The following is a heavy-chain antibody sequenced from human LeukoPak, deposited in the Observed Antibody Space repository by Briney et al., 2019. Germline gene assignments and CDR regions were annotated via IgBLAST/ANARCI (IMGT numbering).Heavy chain of an antibody. CDR2: IYHSGST. Sequence: SETLSLTCAVSGGSISSGGYSWSWIRQPPGKGLEWIGYIYHSGSTYYDPSLKSRVTISVDRSKNQFSLKLSSVTAADTAVYYCARDDGARSAFDIWGQGTMVTVSS. D-gene: IGHD3-10*01. V-gene: IGHV4-30-2*01. CDR1: GGSISSGGYS. J-gene: IGHJ3*02. CDR3: ARDDGARSAFDI.